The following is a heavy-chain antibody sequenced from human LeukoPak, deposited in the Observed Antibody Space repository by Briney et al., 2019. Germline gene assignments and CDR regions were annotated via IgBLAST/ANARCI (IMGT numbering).Heavy chain of an antibody. CDR1: GGSFNDYY. CDR3: ARGWVIVCSGGSCKERPDAFDI. J-gene: IGHJ3*02. D-gene: IGHD2-15*01. V-gene: IGHV4-34*01. Sequence: PSGTLSLTCAVYGGSFNDYYWGWIRQPPGKGLERIGSIYYSGSTYYNPSLKSRVTISVDTSKNQFSLKLSSVTAADTAVYYCARGWVIVCSGGSCKERPDAFDIWGQGTMVTVSS. CDR2: IYYSGST.